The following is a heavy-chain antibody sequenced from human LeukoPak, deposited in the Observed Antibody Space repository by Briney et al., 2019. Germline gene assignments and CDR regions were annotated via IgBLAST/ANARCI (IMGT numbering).Heavy chain of an antibody. V-gene: IGHV1-2*02. CDR1: GYTFTVYY. CDR2: INPNSGGT. D-gene: IGHD3-22*01. Sequence: ASVTVSCKASGYTFTVYYMHWVRQAPGQGLEWMGWINPNSGGTNYEQKFQGRVTMTRDTSISTAYMELSRLRSDDTAVYYCARAAGFGAVYYYDSSGSFDYWGQGTLVTVSS. J-gene: IGHJ4*02. CDR3: ARAAGFGAVYYYDSSGSFDY.